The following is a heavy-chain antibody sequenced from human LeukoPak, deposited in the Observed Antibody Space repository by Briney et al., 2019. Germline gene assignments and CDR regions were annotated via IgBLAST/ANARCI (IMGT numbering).Heavy chain of an antibody. Sequence: GGSLRLSCAASGFTFSSYGMHWVRQAPGKGLEWVAVISYDGSNKYHADSVKGRFTISRDSSKNTLYLQMNSLRAEDTAVYYCAKGTYYYGSTESTGSWYFDLWGRGTLVTVSS. V-gene: IGHV3-30*18. CDR2: ISYDGSNK. D-gene: IGHD3-10*01. CDR3: AKGTYYYGSTESTGSWYFDL. CDR1: GFTFSSYG. J-gene: IGHJ2*01.